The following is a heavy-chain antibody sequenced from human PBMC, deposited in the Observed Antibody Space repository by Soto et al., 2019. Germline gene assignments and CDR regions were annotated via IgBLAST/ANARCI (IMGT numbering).Heavy chain of an antibody. Sequence: SETLSLTCPVPGGSISSSSWSWIRQPPGKGLEWIGYIYYSGSTNYNPSLKSRVTISVDTSKNQFSLKLSSVTAADTAVYYCARADTAMGLVYWGQGTLVTVS. CDR3: ARADTAMGLVY. V-gene: IGHV4-59*08. CDR1: GGSISSSS. J-gene: IGHJ4*02. CDR2: IYYSGST. D-gene: IGHD5-18*01.